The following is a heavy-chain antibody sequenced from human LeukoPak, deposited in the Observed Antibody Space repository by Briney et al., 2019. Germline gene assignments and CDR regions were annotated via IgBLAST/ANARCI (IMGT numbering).Heavy chain of an antibody. CDR3: ARDSRAAAGRNFDY. J-gene: IGHJ4*02. V-gene: IGHV1-18*01. CDR2: ISAYNGNT. D-gene: IGHD6-13*01. Sequence: ASVKVSCKASGYTFTSYGISWVRQAPGQGLEWMGWISAYNGNTNYAQKLQGRVTMTTDTSTSTAYMELSGLRSEDTAMYYCARDSRAAAGRNFDYWGQGTLVTVSS. CDR1: GYTFTSYG.